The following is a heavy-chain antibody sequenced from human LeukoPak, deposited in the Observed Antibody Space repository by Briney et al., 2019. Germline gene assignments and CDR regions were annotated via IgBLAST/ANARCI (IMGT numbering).Heavy chain of an antibody. CDR1: GFTFSTYA. Sequence: GGSLRLSCAASGFTFSTYAMSWVRQAPGKGLEWVSSISARGDSTYYADAVKGRFTISRDNSENTLYLQMNSLRVDDTAVYYCVEDVVVVVAAKSGIWGQVTLVTVSS. V-gene: IGHV3-23*01. J-gene: IGHJ4*02. CDR2: ISARGDST. D-gene: IGHD2-15*01. CDR3: VEDVVVVVAAKSGI.